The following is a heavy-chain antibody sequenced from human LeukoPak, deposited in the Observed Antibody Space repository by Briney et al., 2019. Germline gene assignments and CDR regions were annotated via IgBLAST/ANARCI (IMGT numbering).Heavy chain of an antibody. CDR1: GLAFSSYG. D-gene: IGHD6-13*01. CDR3: AKGDSSSWSAFEI. Sequence: GGSLRLSCAASGLAFSSYGMHWFRQAPGKGLEGGAFIRYDETKKYYADSVKGRFTISRDNSKNTLYLQMNSLRAEDTAVFYCAKGDSSSWSAFEIWGQGTMVTVSS. J-gene: IGHJ3*02. CDR2: IRYDETKK. V-gene: IGHV3-30*02.